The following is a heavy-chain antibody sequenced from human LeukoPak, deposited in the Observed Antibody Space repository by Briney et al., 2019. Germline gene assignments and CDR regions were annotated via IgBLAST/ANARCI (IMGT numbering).Heavy chain of an antibody. V-gene: IGHV1-2*02. CDR1: GYTFTGYY. J-gene: IGHJ4*02. Sequence: ASVKVSCKASGYTFTGYYMHWVRQAPGQGLEWMGWINPNSGGTNYAQKFQGRVTMTRDTSISTAYMELSRLRSDDTAVYYCARDSGIVVVPAAMHASFDYWGQGTLVTVSS. CDR3: ARDSGIVVVPAAMHASFDY. CDR2: INPNSGGT. D-gene: IGHD2-2*01.